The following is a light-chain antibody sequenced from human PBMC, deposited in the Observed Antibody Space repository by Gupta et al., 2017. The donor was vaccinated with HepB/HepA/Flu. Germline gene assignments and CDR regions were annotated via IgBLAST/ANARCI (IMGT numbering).Light chain of an antibody. J-gene: IGKJ2*01. V-gene: IGKV1-39*01. CDR2: AAS. CDR3: QQSYSSPNS. Sequence: DIQMTQSPSSLSASVGDRVTITCRASQSISTYLNWYQHKPGKAPKVLIYAASTLLSGVPSRFSGSGSGTDFTLTIGSLQPEDFATYFCQQSYSSPNSFGQGTKVEIK. CDR1: QSISTY.